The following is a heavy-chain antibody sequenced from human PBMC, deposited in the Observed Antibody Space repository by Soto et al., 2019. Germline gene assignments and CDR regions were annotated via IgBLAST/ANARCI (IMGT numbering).Heavy chain of an antibody. Sequence: PGGSLILSCAASGFTFSSYSMNWVRQAPGKGLEWVSYISSSSSTIYYADSVKGRFTISRDNAKNSLYLQMNSLRDEDTAVYYCARGADYDSSGIRLNWFDPWGQGTLVTVSS. CDR2: ISSSSSTI. CDR3: ARGADYDSSGIRLNWFDP. CDR1: GFTFSSYS. V-gene: IGHV3-48*02. J-gene: IGHJ5*02. D-gene: IGHD3-22*01.